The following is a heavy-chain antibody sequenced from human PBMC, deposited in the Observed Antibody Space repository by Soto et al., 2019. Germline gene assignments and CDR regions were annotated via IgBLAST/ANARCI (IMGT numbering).Heavy chain of an antibody. J-gene: IGHJ5*02. CDR2: IYPGDSDT. V-gene: IGHV5-51*01. Sequence: GESLNISCTGVGYSFTSYWICCVRQMPGKGLEWMGIIYPGDSDTRYSPSFQGQVTISADKSITTAYLQWSSLKASDTAMYYCARGYCTNPICDPWFDPWGQGTLVTVSS. D-gene: IGHD2-8*01. CDR1: GYSFTSYW. CDR3: ARGYCTNPICDPWFDP.